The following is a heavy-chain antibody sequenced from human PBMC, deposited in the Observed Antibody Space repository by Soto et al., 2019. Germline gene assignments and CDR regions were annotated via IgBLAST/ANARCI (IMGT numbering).Heavy chain of an antibody. CDR1: GGSISSGGYY. V-gene: IGHV4-31*03. CDR3: ARDYPRYIAAAGGYYGMDV. D-gene: IGHD6-13*01. CDR2: INYSGST. J-gene: IGHJ6*02. Sequence: QVQLQESGPGLVKPSQTLSLTCTVSGGSISSGGYYWSWIRQHPGKGLEWIGYINYSGSTYYNPSLKSRVTISVDTSKNQFSLKLSSVTAADTAVYYCARDYPRYIAAAGGYYGMDVWGQGTTVTVSS.